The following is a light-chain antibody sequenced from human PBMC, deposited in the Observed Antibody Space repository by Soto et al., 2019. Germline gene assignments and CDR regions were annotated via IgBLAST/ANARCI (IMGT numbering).Light chain of an antibody. Sequence: QSALTQPASVSGSPGQSLSISCTGASSDVGRYNLVSWYQQHPGKAPKLMIYEVSKRPSGVSHRFSGSRSGNTASLTISGLQAEDEADYYCCSYAGSDYVFGPGTKLT. CDR3: CSYAGSDYV. J-gene: IGLJ1*01. CDR1: SSDVGRYNL. V-gene: IGLV2-23*02. CDR2: EVS.